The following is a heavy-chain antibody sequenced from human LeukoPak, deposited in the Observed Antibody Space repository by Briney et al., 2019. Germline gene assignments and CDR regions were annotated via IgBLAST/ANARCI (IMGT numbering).Heavy chain of an antibody. CDR2: ISPYNGNT. D-gene: IGHD2-15*01. V-gene: IGHV1-18*04. J-gene: IGHJ6*02. CDR3: ARDRGQLGRPYCYGMDV. Sequence: ASVKVSCKASGYTFTGYYMHWVRQAPGQGLEWLGWISPYNGNTNYAQKLQDRVTMTTDTSTSTAYMELRSLRSDDTAVYYCARDRGQLGRPYCYGMDVWGQGTTVTVSS. CDR1: GYTFTGYY.